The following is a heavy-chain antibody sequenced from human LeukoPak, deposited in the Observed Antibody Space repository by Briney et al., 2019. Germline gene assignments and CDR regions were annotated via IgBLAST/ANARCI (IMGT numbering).Heavy chain of an antibody. D-gene: IGHD1-26*01. CDR2: IKEDGSEK. J-gene: IGHJ4*02. CDR3: VRAGLRATPYYFDY. V-gene: IGHV3-7*04. Sequence: PGGSLRLSCAASGFTFSNYWMSWVRQAPGKGLEWVANIKEDGSEKDYVDSVKGRFTISRDNAKNSLYLQMNSLKTEDTAVYYCVRAGLRATPYYFDYWGQGTLVTVSS. CDR1: GFTFSNYW.